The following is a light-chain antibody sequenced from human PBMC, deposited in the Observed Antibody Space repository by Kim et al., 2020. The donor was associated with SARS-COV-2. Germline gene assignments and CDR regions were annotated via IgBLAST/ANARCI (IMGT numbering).Light chain of an antibody. CDR3: QQYNIWPPWT. CDR1: QSFSSN. V-gene: IGKV3-15*01. J-gene: IGKJ1*01. Sequence: EIVMTQSPATLSVSPGERATLSCRASQSFSSNLAWYQQKPGQAPRLLIYGASTRATDIPARFSGSGSGTEFTLTISSLQSEDFAVYYCQQYNIWPPWTFGQGTKVDIK. CDR2: GAS.